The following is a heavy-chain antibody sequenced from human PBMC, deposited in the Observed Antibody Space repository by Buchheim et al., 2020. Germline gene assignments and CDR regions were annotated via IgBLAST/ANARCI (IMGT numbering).Heavy chain of an antibody. V-gene: IGHV3-30*03. CDR3: VRDSSPSGSYGYHFDS. J-gene: IGHJ4*02. D-gene: IGHD1-26*01. Sequence: QVQLVESGRGVVQPGRSLRIFCAVSGFNFSNYGMHWVRQAPGKGLECVADISTDASNKQFQESVKGRFTMSRDNSKNMMYLQMNSLRVGETAVYYCVRDSSPSGSYGYHFDSWGQ. CDR1: GFNFSNYG. CDR2: ISTDASNK.